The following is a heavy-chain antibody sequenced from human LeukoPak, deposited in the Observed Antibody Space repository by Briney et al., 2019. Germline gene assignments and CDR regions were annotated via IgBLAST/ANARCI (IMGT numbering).Heavy chain of an antibody. Sequence: ASVKVSCKASGYTFTSYDINWVRQATGQGLEWMGWMNPNSGNTGYAQKFQGRVTMTRNTSISTAYMELSSLRSEDTAVYYCERGGALLWFGELFFAGVFASPRGYSYYGMDVWGQGTTVTVSS. CDR1: GYTFTSYD. V-gene: IGHV1-8*01. D-gene: IGHD3-10*01. CDR2: MNPNSGNT. J-gene: IGHJ6*02. CDR3: ERGGALLWFGELFFAGVFASPRGYSYYGMDV.